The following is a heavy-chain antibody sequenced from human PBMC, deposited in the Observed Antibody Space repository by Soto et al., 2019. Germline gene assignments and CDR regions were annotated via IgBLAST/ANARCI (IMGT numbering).Heavy chain of an antibody. J-gene: IGHJ4*02. D-gene: IGHD5-18*01. CDR3: AKGGYTFAYE. CDR1: GFSFSTSS. CDR2: ISPSASDT. V-gene: IGHV3-23*01. Sequence: EVQLLESGGALVQPGGSLRLSGAASGFSFSTSSMAWVRQPPGKGLEWVSAISPSASDTLYADSVKGRFTISRDNSQNTLFLQMTSLRADDTAVYYCAKGGYTFAYEWGQGALVTVSS.